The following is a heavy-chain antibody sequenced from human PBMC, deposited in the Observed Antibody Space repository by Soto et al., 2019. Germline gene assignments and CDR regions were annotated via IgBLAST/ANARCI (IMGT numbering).Heavy chain of an antibody. CDR3: ARVASLYGDYVWELDY. Sequence: GASVKVSCKASGYTFTSYGISWVRQAPGQGLEWMGWISAYNGNTNYAQKLQGRVTMTTDTSKNQFSLKLSSVTAADTAVYYCARVASLYGDYVWELDYWGQGTLVTVSS. CDR2: ISAYNGNT. J-gene: IGHJ4*02. D-gene: IGHD4-17*01. CDR1: GYTFTSYG. V-gene: IGHV1-18*01.